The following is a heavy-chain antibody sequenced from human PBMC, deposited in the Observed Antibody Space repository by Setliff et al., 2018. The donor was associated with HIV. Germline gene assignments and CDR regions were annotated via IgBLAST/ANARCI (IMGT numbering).Heavy chain of an antibody. CDR3: VKDKGNGDYDYYYGMDV. J-gene: IGHJ6*02. Sequence: PGGSLRLSCAASGLTFDDYAIHWVRQAPGKGLEWVSGISWNSINIGYADSVKGRFTISRDKAKNSVYLQMNSLKAEDMALYYCVKDKGNGDYDYYYGMDVWGQGTTVTVSS. CDR2: ISWNSINI. V-gene: IGHV3-9*03. CDR1: GLTFDDYA. D-gene: IGHD4-17*01.